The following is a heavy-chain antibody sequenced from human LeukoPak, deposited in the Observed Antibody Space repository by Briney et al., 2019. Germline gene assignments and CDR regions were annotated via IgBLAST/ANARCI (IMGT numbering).Heavy chain of an antibody. Sequence: ASVKVSCKASGYTFTSYDINWVRQATGQGLEWMGWINPNSGGTNYAQKFQGRVTMTRDTSISTAYMELSRLRSDDTAVYYCARGGVAVVIPSDYWGQGTLVTVSS. V-gene: IGHV1-2*02. CDR3: ARGGVAVVIPSDY. D-gene: IGHD3-22*01. CDR1: GYTFTSYD. CDR2: INPNSGGT. J-gene: IGHJ4*02.